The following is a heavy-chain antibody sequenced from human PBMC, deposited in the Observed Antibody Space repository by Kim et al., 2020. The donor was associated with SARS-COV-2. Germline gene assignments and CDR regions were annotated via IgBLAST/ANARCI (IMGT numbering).Heavy chain of an antibody. J-gene: IGHJ4*02. D-gene: IGHD3-22*01. Sequence: HDIPALQSRVTITVDTAKHQFSLKLSSVTAADTAVYYCARVVVITPDFDYWGQGTLVTVSS. V-gene: IGHV4-39*01. CDR3: ARVVVITPDFDY.